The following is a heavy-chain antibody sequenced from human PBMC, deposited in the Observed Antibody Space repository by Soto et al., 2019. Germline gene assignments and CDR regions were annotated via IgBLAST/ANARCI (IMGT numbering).Heavy chain of an antibody. CDR3: AKDHYPYGDYPWMVFDY. CDR1: GFTLSSYG. J-gene: IGHJ4*02. Sequence: PGGTLRLSCPASGFTLSSYGMHWVRQAPGKGLEWVAVISYDGSNKYYADSVKGRFTISRDNSKNTLYLQMNSLRAEDTAVYYWAKDHYPYGDYPWMVFDYWGQGTLVTISS. V-gene: IGHV3-30*18. CDR2: ISYDGSNK. D-gene: IGHD4-17*01.